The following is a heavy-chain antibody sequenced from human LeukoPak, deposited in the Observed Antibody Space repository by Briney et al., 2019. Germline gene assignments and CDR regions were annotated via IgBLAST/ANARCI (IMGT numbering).Heavy chain of an antibody. D-gene: IGHD1-26*01. V-gene: IGHV1-2*02. Sequence: ASVKVSCKASGYTFTGYCMHWVRQAPGQGLEWMGWINPNSGGTNYAQKFQGRVTMTRDTSISTAYMELSRLRSDDTAVYYCARDRSGWDGYIAHWGQGTLVTVSS. CDR1: GYTFTGYC. J-gene: IGHJ4*02. CDR2: INPNSGGT. CDR3: ARDRSGWDGYIAH.